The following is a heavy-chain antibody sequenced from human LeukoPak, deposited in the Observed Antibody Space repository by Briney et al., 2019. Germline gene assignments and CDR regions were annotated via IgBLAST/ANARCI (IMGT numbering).Heavy chain of an antibody. J-gene: IGHJ4*02. CDR2: IKQDGSEK. CDR1: GFTFSSSW. CDR3: ARNYGGNSAG. D-gene: IGHD4-23*01. Sequence: GGSLRLSCAASGFTFSSSWMSWVRLAPGKGLEWVANIKQDGSEKYYVDSVKGRFTISRDNAKNSLYLQMNSPRDEDTAVYYCARNYGGNSAGWRQGTLVTVSS. V-gene: IGHV3-7*04.